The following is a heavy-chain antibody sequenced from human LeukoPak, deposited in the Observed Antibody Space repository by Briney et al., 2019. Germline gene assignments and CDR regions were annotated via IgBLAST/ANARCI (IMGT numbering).Heavy chain of an antibody. V-gene: IGHV3-9*01. Sequence: GRSLRLSCAASGFTFDNYAMHWVRQAPGKGLEGLSIISWNSGYIGYADSVKGRFTISRNNAKKSLDLQMNSLRAEDTAFYYCAKVRGTYSSGYFFDYWGQGTLVTVSS. CDR1: GFTFDNYA. CDR2: ISWNSGYI. CDR3: AKVRGTYSSGYFFDY. D-gene: IGHD6-19*01. J-gene: IGHJ4*02.